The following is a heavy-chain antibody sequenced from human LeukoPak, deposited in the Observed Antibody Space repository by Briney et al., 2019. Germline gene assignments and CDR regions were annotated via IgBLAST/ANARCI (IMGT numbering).Heavy chain of an antibody. CDR1: GFTFSDYH. D-gene: IGHD6-19*01. Sequence: GGSLRLSCAASGFTFSDYHMSWIRQAPGKGLEWVSYISTSSSTIYYADSVKGRFTISRDNAKNTLYLQMNSLRAEDTAVYYCARVYSSGWSGDYWGQGTLVTVSS. CDR3: ARVYSSGWSGDY. V-gene: IGHV3-11*04. CDR2: ISTSSSTI. J-gene: IGHJ4*02.